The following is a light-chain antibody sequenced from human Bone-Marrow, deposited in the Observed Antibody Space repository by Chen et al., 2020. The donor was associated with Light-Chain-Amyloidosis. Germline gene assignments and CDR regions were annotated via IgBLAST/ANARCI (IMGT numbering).Light chain of an antibody. CDR2: AAS. Sequence: EIVLTQSPGTLSLSLGERATVSCRASQSVISAHLAWYQQKLGQAPRLLIYAASKRATGIPGRFSGSGSGTDFTLTISRLESEDRAVYYWQQYGSSPTFGQGTKVAIK. CDR3: QQYGSSPT. V-gene: IGKV3-20*01. J-gene: IGKJ1*01. CDR1: QSVISAH.